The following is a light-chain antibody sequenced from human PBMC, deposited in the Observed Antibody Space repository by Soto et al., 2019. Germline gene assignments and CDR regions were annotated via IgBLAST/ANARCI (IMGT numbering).Light chain of an antibody. J-gene: IGKJ5*01. V-gene: IGKV1-39*01. CDR1: QSINTW. Sequence: DIQMTQYPSTLSASVGDRASITCRASQSINTWLAWYQQKPGKPPKLLIYAASSLPSGVPSRFSGSGSGTDFTLTISSLQPEDVATDYCQQSYSTPITFGQGTRLEIK. CDR3: QQSYSTPIT. CDR2: AAS.